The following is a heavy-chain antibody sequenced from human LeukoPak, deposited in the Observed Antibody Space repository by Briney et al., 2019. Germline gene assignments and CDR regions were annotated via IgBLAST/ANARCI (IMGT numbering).Heavy chain of an antibody. CDR3: ARDRGCGDYDSSGYYFSYLDY. Sequence: GGSLRLSCAASGFTFSSYAMHWVRQAPGKGLEWVAVISYDGSNKYYADSVKGRFTISRDNSKNTLYLQMNSLRAEDTAVYYCARDRGCGDYDSSGYYFSYLDYWGQGTLVTVSS. CDR2: ISYDGSNK. CDR1: GFTFSSYA. J-gene: IGHJ4*02. D-gene: IGHD3-22*01. V-gene: IGHV3-30*04.